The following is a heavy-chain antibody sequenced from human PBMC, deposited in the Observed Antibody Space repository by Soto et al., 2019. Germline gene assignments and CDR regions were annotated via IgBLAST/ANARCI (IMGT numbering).Heavy chain of an antibody. D-gene: IGHD2-15*01. V-gene: IGHV4-39*01. Sequence: SGTLSLTCTGSGGSISSSSYYWGWIRQPPGKGLEWIGSIYYSGSTYYNPSLKSRVTISVDTSKNQFSLKLSSVTAADTAVYYCARWGGYDYGMDVWGQGTTVT. J-gene: IGHJ6*02. CDR2: IYYSGST. CDR1: GGSISSSSYY. CDR3: ARWGGYDYGMDV.